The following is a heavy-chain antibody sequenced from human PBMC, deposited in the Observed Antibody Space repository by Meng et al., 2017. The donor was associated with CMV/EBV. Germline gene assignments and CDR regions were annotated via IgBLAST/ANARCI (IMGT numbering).Heavy chain of an antibody. D-gene: IGHD6-13*01. Sequence: QIPLKESGLPLLKPTQTLMLTCTFPGFSLRPSGVGVGWIRQPPGKALEWLALIYWDDDKRYSPSLKSRLTITKGTSKNQVVLTMTNMDPVDTATYYCAHKGRRMAAAGINWFDPWGQGTLVTVSS. CDR2: IYWDDDK. J-gene: IGHJ5*02. CDR3: AHKGRRMAAAGINWFDP. V-gene: IGHV2-5*02. CDR1: GFSLRPSGVG.